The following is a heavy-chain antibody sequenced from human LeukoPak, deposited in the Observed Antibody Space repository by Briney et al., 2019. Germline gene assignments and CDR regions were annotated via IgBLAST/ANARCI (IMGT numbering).Heavy chain of an antibody. CDR3: ARMVVTVTMGRVRPSNIDY. J-gene: IGHJ4*02. V-gene: IGHV4-39*01. CDR2: IYYSGST. CDR1: GGSISSSSYY. Sequence: SETLSLTCTVSGGSISSSSYYWGWIRQPPGKGLEWIGSIYYSGSTYYSPSLKSRVTISVDTSKNQFSLKLSSVTAADTAVYYCARMVVTVTMGRVRPSNIDYWGQGTLVTVSS. D-gene: IGHD4-17*01.